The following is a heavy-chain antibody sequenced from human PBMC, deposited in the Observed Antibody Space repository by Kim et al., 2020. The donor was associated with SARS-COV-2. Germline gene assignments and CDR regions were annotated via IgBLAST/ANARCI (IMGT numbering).Heavy chain of an antibody. CDR2: ISGGSNII. J-gene: IGHJ4*02. V-gene: IGHV3-48*01. CDR3: ARDLKYAFDY. CDR1: GFTFSSFS. Sequence: GGSLRLSCAASGFTFSSFSMNWVRLAPGKGLEWVSYISGGSNIIDYADSVKGRFTISRDNAKNSLYLQMNSLRGEDTAVYYCARDLKYAFDYWGQGTLVTVSS. D-gene: IGHD2-2*01.